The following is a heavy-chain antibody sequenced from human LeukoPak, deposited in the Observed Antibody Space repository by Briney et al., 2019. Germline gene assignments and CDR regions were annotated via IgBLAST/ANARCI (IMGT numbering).Heavy chain of an antibody. CDR2: SEGDDSTT. CDR3: AKLDWLDP. V-gene: IGHV3-74*03. J-gene: IGHJ5*02. D-gene: IGHD5-24*01. Sequence: QPGGPLRLSCAATGFTAGRLWMRWIRQAPGKGLVWVSRSEGDDSTTTYADSVKGRFAVSRDTAKNTVYLQMNSLRVEDTAVYYCAKLDWLDPWGQGTLVTVSS. CDR1: GFTAGRLW.